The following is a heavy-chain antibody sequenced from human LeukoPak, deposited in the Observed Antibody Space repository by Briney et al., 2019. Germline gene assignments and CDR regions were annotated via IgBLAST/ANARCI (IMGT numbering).Heavy chain of an antibody. CDR2: IYYSGST. D-gene: IGHD6-19*01. V-gene: IGHV4-59*01. CDR3: ARDDSSGWYSHFQH. J-gene: IGHJ1*01. CDR1: GGSISSYY. Sequence: PSETLSLTCTVSGGSISSYYWSWIRQPPGKGLEWIGYIYYSGSTNYNPSLKSRVTIPVDTSKNQFSLKLSSVTAADTAVYYCARDDSSGWYSHFQHWGQGTLVTVSS.